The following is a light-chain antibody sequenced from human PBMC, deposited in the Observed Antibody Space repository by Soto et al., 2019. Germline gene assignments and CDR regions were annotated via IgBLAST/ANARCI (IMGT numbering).Light chain of an antibody. CDR3: QQYDKWPPTT. Sequence: EVVITQAPATLPVSLGGRATLSCRASQSVSSNVAWYQQKPGLAPTLLIHTSATRATGIPARFSGRGSATFFTLPTRGLQSEDFATYYGQQYDKWPPTTFGQGTRLEIK. J-gene: IGKJ5*01. CDR1: QSVSSN. V-gene: IGKV3-15*01. CDR2: TSA.